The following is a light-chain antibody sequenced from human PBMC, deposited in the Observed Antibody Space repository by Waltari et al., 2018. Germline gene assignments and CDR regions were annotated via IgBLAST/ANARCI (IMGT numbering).Light chain of an antibody. CDR3: QQYDNLPXT. V-gene: IGKV1-33*01. CDR2: DAS. Sequence: DIXXTQSPSSLSASVGDRVTITCQASQDISNYLNWYQQKPGKAPKLLIYDASNLETGVPSRXSGSGSGTDFTFTISSLXPEXXATYYXQQYDNLPXTFXXXTKXEIK. J-gene: IGKJ4*01. CDR1: QDISNY.